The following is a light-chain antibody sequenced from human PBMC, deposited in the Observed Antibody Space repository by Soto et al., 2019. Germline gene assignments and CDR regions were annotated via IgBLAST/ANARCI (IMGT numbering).Light chain of an antibody. Sequence: QSVLTQPASVSGSPGQSITISCTGTSSDVGGYNYVCWYQQHPGKAPKLIIHDVSNRPSGVSHRFSGSKSGNTASLSISGLQAEDEADYYCSSYTSSSTVVFGGGTKVTVL. V-gene: IGLV2-14*01. CDR3: SSYTSSSTVV. J-gene: IGLJ2*01. CDR2: DVS. CDR1: SSDVGGYNY.